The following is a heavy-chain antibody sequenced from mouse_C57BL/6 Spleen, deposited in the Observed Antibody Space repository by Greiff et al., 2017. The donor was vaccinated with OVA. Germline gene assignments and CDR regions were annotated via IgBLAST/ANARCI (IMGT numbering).Heavy chain of an antibody. D-gene: IGHD2-4*01. CDR2: IYPGDGDT. Sequence: VQLKQSGAELVKPGASVKISCKASGYAFSSYWMNWVKQRPGKGLEWIGQIYPGDGDTNYNGKFKGKATLTADKSSSTAYMQLSSLTSEDSAVYFCASFYYDYDPFAYWGQGTLVTVSA. V-gene: IGHV1-80*01. J-gene: IGHJ3*01. CDR1: GYAFSSYW. CDR3: ASFYYDYDPFAY.